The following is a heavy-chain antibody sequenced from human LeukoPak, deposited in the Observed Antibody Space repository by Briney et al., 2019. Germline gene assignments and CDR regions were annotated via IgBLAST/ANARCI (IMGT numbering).Heavy chain of an antibody. V-gene: IGHV1-8*01. CDR3: ARGTLPVDY. CDR2: MNPNNGNT. D-gene: IGHD2/OR15-2a*01. Sequence: ASVKVSCKASGYFFSSYGITWVRQASGQGLEYMGWMNPNNGNTGYVQKFQGRVTMTRNTALNTAYMELSSLTSEDTAVYYCARGTLPVDYWGQGTLVTVSS. CDR1: GYFFSSYG. J-gene: IGHJ4*02.